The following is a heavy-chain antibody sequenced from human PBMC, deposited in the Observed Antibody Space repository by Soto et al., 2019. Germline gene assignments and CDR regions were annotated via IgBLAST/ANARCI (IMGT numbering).Heavy chain of an antibody. D-gene: IGHD1-20*01. V-gene: IGHV3-7*01. CDR2: IKPDGSEQ. CDR3: ARGNWNYYYGFDV. CDR1: EFTFDKYY. Sequence: GGSLRLSCAASEFTFDKYYMTWVRQAPGKGPEWVANIKPDGSEQYYVDSVKGRFTISRDSANNSLYPQMNSLRAEDTAVYFCARGNWNYYYGFDVWGQGTTVTVSS. J-gene: IGHJ6*02.